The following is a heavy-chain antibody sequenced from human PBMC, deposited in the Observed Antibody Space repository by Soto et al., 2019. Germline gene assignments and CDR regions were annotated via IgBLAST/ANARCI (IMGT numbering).Heavy chain of an antibody. CDR3: ARDRGYYDSSGYFDY. D-gene: IGHD3-22*01. V-gene: IGHV3-11*01. CDR2: ISSSDNII. Sequence: GGSLRLSCAASGFIFSDYYMSWIRQAPGKGLEWISYISSSDNIIYYADSVKGRFTISRDNAKNSLYLQMNSLRAEDTAVYYCARDRGYYDSSGYFDYWGQGTLVTVFS. J-gene: IGHJ4*02. CDR1: GFIFSDYY.